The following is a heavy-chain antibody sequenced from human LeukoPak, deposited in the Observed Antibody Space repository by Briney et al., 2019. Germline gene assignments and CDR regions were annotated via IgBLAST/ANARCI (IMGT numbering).Heavy chain of an antibody. Sequence: PGRSLRLSCAASGFTFDDYAMHWVRQAPGKGLEWVSGISWNSGSIGYADSVKGRFTISRDNAKNSLYLQMNSLRAEDMALYYCASPITRYCSSTSCPDAFDIWGQGTMVTVSS. CDR3: ASPITRYCSSTSCPDAFDI. CDR2: ISWNSGSI. D-gene: IGHD2-2*01. CDR1: GFTFDDYA. V-gene: IGHV3-9*03. J-gene: IGHJ3*02.